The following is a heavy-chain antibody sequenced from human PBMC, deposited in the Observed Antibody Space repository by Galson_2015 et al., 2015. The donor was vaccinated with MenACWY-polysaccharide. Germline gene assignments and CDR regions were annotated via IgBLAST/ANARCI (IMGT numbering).Heavy chain of an antibody. CDR1: GGSIGNYY. J-gene: IGHJ6*02. V-gene: IGHV4-59*01. CDR3: ARGRFSTLMDV. CDR2: IYYSGNI. Sequence: QVQLQESGPGLVKPSETLSLTCTVSGGSIGNYYWSWIRQPPGKGLEWIGYIYYSGNINYNPSLKSRVTISGDTSENQFSLKVTSVTAADTAMYYCARGRFSTLMDVWGQGTTVTVSS. D-gene: IGHD3-3*01.